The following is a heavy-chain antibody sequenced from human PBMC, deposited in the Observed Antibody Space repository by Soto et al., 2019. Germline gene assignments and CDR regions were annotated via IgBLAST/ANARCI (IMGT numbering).Heavy chain of an antibody. Sequence: QVQLVQSGAEVKKPGASVKVSCKASGYTFTSYGISWVRQAPGQGLEWMGWISAYNGNTNYAQKLQGRVTMTSDTCTSTAYMELKSQRSDDTAVYYCAREEVVKGYCICVSWVQGPQVTVSS. CDR2: ISAYNGNT. J-gene: IGHJ5*02. D-gene: IGHD2-15*01. CDR1: GYTFTSYG. V-gene: IGHV1-18*04. CDR3: AREEVVKGYCICVS.